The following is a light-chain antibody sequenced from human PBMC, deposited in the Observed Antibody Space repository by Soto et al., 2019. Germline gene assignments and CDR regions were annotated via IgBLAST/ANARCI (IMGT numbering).Light chain of an antibody. V-gene: IGKV4-1*01. CDR1: QSVLYSSNNKTY. J-gene: IGKJ2*01. CDR3: QQYYSTLYT. Sequence: DIVMTQSPDSLAVSLGERATINCKSSQSVLYSSNNKTYLAWYQQKPGQPPKLLIYWASTRESGVPDRFSVSGSGTDFTLTISSLQAVDVAVYYCQQYYSTLYTFGQGTKLEIK. CDR2: WAS.